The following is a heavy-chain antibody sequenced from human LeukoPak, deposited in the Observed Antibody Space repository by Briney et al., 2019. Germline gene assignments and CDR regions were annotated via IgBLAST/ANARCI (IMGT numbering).Heavy chain of an antibody. D-gene: IGHD3-22*01. Sequence: SETLSLTCAVYGGSFSGYYWSWIRQPPGKGLEWIGEINHSGSTNYNPSLKSRVTISVDTSKNQFSLKLSSVTAADTAVYYCARELGDDSSGYYYGNWFDPWGQGTLVTVSS. CDR3: ARELGDDSSGYYYGNWFDP. CDR1: GGSFSGYY. J-gene: IGHJ5*02. V-gene: IGHV4-34*01. CDR2: INHSGST.